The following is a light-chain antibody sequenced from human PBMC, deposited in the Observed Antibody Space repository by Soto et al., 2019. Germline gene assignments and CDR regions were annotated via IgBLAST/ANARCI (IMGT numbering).Light chain of an antibody. CDR2: STT. J-gene: IGLJ3*02. Sequence: QTVVTQEPPLTVSPGGTVTLTCASSTGPVTSGYYPNWFQQKPGQAPRPLIYSTTNEHSWTPARFSGSLLGGKAALTLSGVLPEDEAEYYCLLYYGSPQPNWVFGGGTKLTVL. CDR3: LLYYGSPQPNWV. CDR1: TGPVTSGYY. V-gene: IGLV7-43*01.